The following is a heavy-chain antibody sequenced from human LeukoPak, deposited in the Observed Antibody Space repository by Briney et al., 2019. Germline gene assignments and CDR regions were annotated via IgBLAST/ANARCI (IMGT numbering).Heavy chain of an antibody. CDR2: IYTSGST. CDR3: ARVDNFDWLPASFDY. V-gene: IGHV4-61*02. Sequence: PSETLSLTCTVSGGSISSGSYYWSWIRQPAGKGLEWIGRIYTSGSTNYNPSLKSRVTISVDTSKNQFSLKLSSVTAADTAVYYCARVDNFDWLPASFDYWGQGTLVTVSS. CDR1: GGSISSGSYY. D-gene: IGHD3-9*01. J-gene: IGHJ4*02.